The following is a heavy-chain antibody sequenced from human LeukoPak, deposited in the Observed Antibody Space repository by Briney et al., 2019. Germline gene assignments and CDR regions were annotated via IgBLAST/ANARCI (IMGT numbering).Heavy chain of an antibody. J-gene: IGHJ3*02. V-gene: IGHV1-46*01. CDR2: INPSGGST. CDR3: ARVDILTGYDAFDI. D-gene: IGHD3-9*01. CDR1: GYTFTSYY. Sequence: ASVKVACKASGYTFTSYYMHLARQAPGQGLEWMGIINPSGGSTSYAQKFQGRVTMTRDTSTSTVYMELSSLRSEDTAVYYCARVDILTGYDAFDIWGQGTMVTVSS.